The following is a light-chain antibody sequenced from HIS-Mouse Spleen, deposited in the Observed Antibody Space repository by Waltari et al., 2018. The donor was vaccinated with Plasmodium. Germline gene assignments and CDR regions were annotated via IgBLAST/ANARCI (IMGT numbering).Light chain of an antibody. CDR2: AAS. CDR1: QSISSY. Sequence: DIQMTQSPSSLSASVGARVTITCRASQSISSYLNWYQQKPGKAPKLLIYAASSLQSGVPSRFSGSGSGTDFTLTISSLQPEYVATYYCQQSYSTWTFGQGTKVEIK. V-gene: IGKV1-39*01. CDR3: QQSYSTWT. J-gene: IGKJ1*01.